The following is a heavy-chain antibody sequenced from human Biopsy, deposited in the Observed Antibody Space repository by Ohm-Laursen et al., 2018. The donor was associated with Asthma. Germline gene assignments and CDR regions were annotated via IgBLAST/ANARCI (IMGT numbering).Heavy chain of an antibody. Sequence: LRLSCAASGFTFSSYGIHWVRQAPGKGLEWVAVIWYDGGYKDNVDSVKGRFTISRDNSKNTLYLQMISLRTDDTAVYYCAKRRGYSDFNDFDYWGHGTLVTVSS. D-gene: IGHD4-11*01. V-gene: IGHV3-33*06. J-gene: IGHJ4*01. CDR2: IWYDGGYK. CDR1: GFTFSSYG. CDR3: AKRRGYSDFNDFDY.